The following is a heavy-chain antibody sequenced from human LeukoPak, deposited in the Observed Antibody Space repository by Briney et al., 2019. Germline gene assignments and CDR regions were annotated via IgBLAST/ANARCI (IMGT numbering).Heavy chain of an antibody. Sequence: ASVKVSCKASGGTFSSYAISWVRQAPGQGLEWMGGIIPIFGTANYAQKFQGRVTITADESTSTAYMELSSLRSEDTAVYYCARRETYYDFWSGYSTRPNWFDPWGQGTLVTVSS. CDR1: GGTFSSYA. CDR3: ARRETYYDFWSGYSTRPNWFDP. V-gene: IGHV1-69*13. J-gene: IGHJ5*02. CDR2: IIPIFGTA. D-gene: IGHD3-3*01.